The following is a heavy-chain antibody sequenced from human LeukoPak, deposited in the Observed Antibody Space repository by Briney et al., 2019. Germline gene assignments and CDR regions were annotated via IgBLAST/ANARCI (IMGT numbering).Heavy chain of an antibody. Sequence: GGSLILSCAASGFTFSSYAMSWVRQAPGKGLEWVSAISGSGGSTYYADSLKGRFTISRDNSKNTLYLQMNSLRAEDTAVYYCAKGDITFGGVIVRPDFDYWGQGTLVTVSS. V-gene: IGHV3-23*01. D-gene: IGHD3-16*02. CDR1: GFTFSSYA. CDR3: AKGDITFGGVIVRPDFDY. J-gene: IGHJ4*02. CDR2: ISGSGGST.